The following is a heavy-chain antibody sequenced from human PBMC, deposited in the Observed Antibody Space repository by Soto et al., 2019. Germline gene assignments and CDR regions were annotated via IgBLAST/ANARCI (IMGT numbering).Heavy chain of an antibody. CDR3: AKVSNTYSTLFDS. CDR2: ISSSGSTI. V-gene: IGHV3-48*03. D-gene: IGHD2-21*01. Sequence: HPGWSLRLSCAASVFTFSSYQMNWVLQAPGKGLEWVSYISSSGSTIYYADSVKGRFTISRDNAKNSLYLQMNSMRAEDTALYYSAKVSNTYSTLFDSLGLRALVTISS. J-gene: IGHJ4*02. CDR1: VFTFSSYQ.